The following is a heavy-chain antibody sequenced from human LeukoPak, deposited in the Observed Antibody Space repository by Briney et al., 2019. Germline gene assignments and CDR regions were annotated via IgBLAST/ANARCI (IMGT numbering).Heavy chain of an antibody. J-gene: IGHJ4*02. V-gene: IGHV3-23*01. Sequence: GGSLRLSCAASGFTFSSYAMSWVRQAPGKGLEWVSAVSGSGGSTFYADSVKGRFTISGDNTKNTLYLQMNSLRAEDTAVYYCARTLSYDSKGDYWGQGTLVTVSS. CDR3: ARTLSYDSKGDY. CDR2: VSGSGGST. CDR1: GFTFSSYA. D-gene: IGHD3-22*01.